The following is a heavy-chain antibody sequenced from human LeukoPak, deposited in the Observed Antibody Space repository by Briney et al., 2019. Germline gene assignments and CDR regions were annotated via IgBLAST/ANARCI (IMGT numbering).Heavy chain of an antibody. CDR2: IMGSGGST. Sequence: GGSLRLSCAASGFTFSSYGMIGVRQAPGKGREWVSAIMGSGGSTYYADSVRGRFTISRDNSKNMLYLQMNSLRAEDTAVYYCAKAEGLLWFGELIPSDYWGQGTLVTVSS. CDR3: AKAEGLLWFGELIPSDY. J-gene: IGHJ4*02. V-gene: IGHV3-23*01. CDR1: GFTFSSYG. D-gene: IGHD3-10*01.